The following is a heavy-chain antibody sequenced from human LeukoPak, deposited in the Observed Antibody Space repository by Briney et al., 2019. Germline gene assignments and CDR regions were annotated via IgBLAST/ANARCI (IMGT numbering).Heavy chain of an antibody. J-gene: IGHJ4*02. CDR3: ARDPSRIYYYDSSGYYYD. CDR1: GYTFTSYG. V-gene: IGHV1-18*01. Sequence: ASVKVSCKASGYTFTSYGISWVRQAPGQGLEWMGWITAYNGNTNYAQKLQCRVTMTTDTSTSTAYMALTSLRSDDTAVDYCARDPSRIYYYDSSGYYYDWGQGTLVTVSS. CDR2: ITAYNGNT. D-gene: IGHD3-22*01.